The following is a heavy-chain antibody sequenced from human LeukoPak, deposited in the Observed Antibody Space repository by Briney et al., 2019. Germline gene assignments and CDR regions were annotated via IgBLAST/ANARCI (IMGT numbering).Heavy chain of an antibody. J-gene: IGHJ4*02. D-gene: IGHD6-19*01. CDR3: TRGGSVPATRSFDY. Sequence: GQSLRLSCSASGFTLSSDYMSWVSQAPGKGLAWLSVIYSGGTTYYADAVKGRFTISRDNSKTTVYLQMNSLRVEDTAVYYCTRGGSVPATRSFDYWGQGTLVTVSS. CDR2: IYSGGTT. V-gene: IGHV3-66*01. CDR1: GFTLSSDY.